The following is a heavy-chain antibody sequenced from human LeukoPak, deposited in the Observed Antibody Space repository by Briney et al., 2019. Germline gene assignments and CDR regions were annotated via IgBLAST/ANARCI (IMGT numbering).Heavy chain of an antibody. J-gene: IGHJ6*03. D-gene: IGHD2-15*01. CDR2: INWNGGST. CDR3: ARRIGPHPLDYYMDV. Sequence: GGSLRLSCAASGFTFSISAMSWVRQAPGKGLEWVSGINWNGGSTGYADSVKGRFTISRDNAKNSLYLQMNSLRAEDTALYHCARRIGPHPLDYYMDVWGKGTTVTISS. V-gene: IGHV3-20*01. CDR1: GFTFSISA.